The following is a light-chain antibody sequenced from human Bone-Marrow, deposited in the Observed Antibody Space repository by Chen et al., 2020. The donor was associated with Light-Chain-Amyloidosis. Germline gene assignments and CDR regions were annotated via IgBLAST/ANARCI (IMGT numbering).Light chain of an antibody. CDR1: QTISSNY. CDR2: GSS. J-gene: IGKJ4*01. V-gene: IGKV3-20*01. Sequence: EIVLTQSPGTLSLSPGEGANLSCRASQTISSNYLTWYQQKFGQAPRLLLSGSSSRATGIPDRFTGSGSGTDITLTINRLEPEDFAMYYCQQYGTSPLTFGGGTKVEIK. CDR3: QQYGTSPLT.